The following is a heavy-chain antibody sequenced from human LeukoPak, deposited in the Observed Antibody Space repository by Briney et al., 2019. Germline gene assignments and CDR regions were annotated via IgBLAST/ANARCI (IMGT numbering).Heavy chain of an antibody. V-gene: IGHV1-69*01. J-gene: IGHJ6*03. D-gene: IGHD3-9*01. Sequence: XRXAXXXGLEWMGGIIPIFGTANYAQKFQGRVTITADESTSTAYMELSSLRSEDTAVYYCATDYDRTLIDVWGKGTTVTVSS. CDR3: ATDYDRTLIDV. CDR2: IIPIFGTA.